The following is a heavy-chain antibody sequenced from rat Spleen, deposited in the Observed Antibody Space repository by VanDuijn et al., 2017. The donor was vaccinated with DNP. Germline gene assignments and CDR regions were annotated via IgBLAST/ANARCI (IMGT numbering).Heavy chain of an antibody. CDR1: GFTFSHSD. CDR2: ISYDGTRT. D-gene: IGHD1-11*01. V-gene: IGHV5-7*01. Sequence: EVQLVESGGGSVQPGRSLKLSCAASGFTFSHSDMAWVRQAPKKGLEWVATISYDGTRTYYRDSLRGRFTISRDNARSTLYLQMDSLWSEDTATYYCTRPGDYGGYGGMDAWGQGTSVTVSS. J-gene: IGHJ4*01. CDR3: TRPGDYGGYGGMDA.